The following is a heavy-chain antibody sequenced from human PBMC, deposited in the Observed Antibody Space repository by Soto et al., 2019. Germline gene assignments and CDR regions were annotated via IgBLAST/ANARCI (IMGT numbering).Heavy chain of an antibody. D-gene: IGHD5-12*01. Sequence: ASVKVSCKASGYTFTGYAMHWVRQAPGQRLEWMGWINAGNGNRKYSQKFQGRVTITRDTSASTAYMELSSLRSEDTAVYYCAREKSSGYVIFDYWGQGNLVTVSS. CDR2: INAGNGNR. CDR3: AREKSSGYVIFDY. J-gene: IGHJ4*02. V-gene: IGHV1-3*01. CDR1: GYTFTGYA.